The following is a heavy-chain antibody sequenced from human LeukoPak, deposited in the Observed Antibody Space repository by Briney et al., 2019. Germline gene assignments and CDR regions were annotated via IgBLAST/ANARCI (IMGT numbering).Heavy chain of an antibody. D-gene: IGHD6-25*01. J-gene: IGHJ4*02. CDR2: ISYDGSNK. CDR3: AKVEAAAGPGVSDY. V-gene: IGHV3-30*18. CDR1: GFTFSSYG. Sequence: PGGSLRLSCAASGFTFSSYGMHWVRQAPGKGLEWVAVISYDGSNKYYADSVKGRFTISRDNSKNTLYLQMNSLRAEDTAVYYCAKVEAAAGPGVSDYWGQGTLVTVSS.